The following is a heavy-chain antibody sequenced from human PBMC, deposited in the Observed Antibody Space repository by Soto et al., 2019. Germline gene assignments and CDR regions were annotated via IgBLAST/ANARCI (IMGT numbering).Heavy chain of an antibody. Sequence: PSETLSLTCTVSGGSISSGGYYWSWIRQHPGKGLEWIGYIYYSGSTYYNPSLKSRVTISVDTSKNQFSLKLSSVTAADTAVYYCARARYYYDSSGYIYYYYGMDVWGQGTTVTV. CDR1: GGSISSGGYY. CDR2: IYYSGST. V-gene: IGHV4-31*03. J-gene: IGHJ6*01. D-gene: IGHD3-22*01. CDR3: ARARYYYDSSGYIYYYYGMDV.